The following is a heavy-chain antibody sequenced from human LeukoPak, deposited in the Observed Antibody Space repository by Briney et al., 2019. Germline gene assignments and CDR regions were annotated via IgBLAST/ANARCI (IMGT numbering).Heavy chain of an antibody. CDR3: ARSLAAAGTYEYYFDY. CDR1: GSTFSSYW. J-gene: IGHJ4*02. V-gene: IGHV3-7*01. Sequence: GGSLRLSCAASGSTFSSYWMSWVRQAPGKGLEWVANIKQDGSEKYYVDSVKGRFTISRDNAKNSLYLQMNSLRAEDTAVYYCARSLAAAGTYEYYFDYWGQGTLVTVSS. D-gene: IGHD6-13*01. CDR2: IKQDGSEK.